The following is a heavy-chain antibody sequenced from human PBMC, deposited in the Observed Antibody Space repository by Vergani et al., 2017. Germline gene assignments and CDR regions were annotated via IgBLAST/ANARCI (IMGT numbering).Heavy chain of an antibody. Sequence: QVQLVESGGGVVQPGGSLRLSCAASGFTFSSYGMHWVRQAPGKGLEWVAFIRYDGSNKYYADSVKGRFTISRDDSKNTLYLQMNSLKTEDTAVYYCTTEWYYDFWSGDYYYYGMDVWGQGTTVTVSS. CDR2: IRYDGSNK. D-gene: IGHD3-3*01. J-gene: IGHJ6*02. CDR1: GFTFSSYG. V-gene: IGHV3-30*02. CDR3: TTEWYYDFWSGDYYYYGMDV.